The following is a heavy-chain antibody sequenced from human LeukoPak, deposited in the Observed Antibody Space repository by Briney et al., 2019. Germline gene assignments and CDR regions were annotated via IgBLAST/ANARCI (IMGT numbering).Heavy chain of an antibody. CDR3: ARRWKAKSVSPGNAFDI. J-gene: IGHJ3*02. Sequence: SETLSLTCAVSGYSISSGYYWGWIWQPPGKGLEWIGSIYHSGSSYYNPSLKSRVTISVDTSKNQFSLKLRSVTAADTAVYYCARRWKAKSVSPGNAFDIWGQGTMVTVSS. V-gene: IGHV4-38-2*01. D-gene: IGHD1-1*01. CDR1: GYSISSGYY. CDR2: IYHSGSS.